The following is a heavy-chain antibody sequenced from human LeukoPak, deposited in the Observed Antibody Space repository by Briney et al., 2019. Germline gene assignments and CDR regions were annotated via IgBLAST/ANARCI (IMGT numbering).Heavy chain of an antibody. D-gene: IGHD6-19*01. V-gene: IGHV3-30*18. CDR1: GFTFSYYY. CDR2: ISYDGTDK. Sequence: GGSLRLSCAASGFTFSYYYMSGVRQAPGKGLDWVAVISYDGTDKYYADSVKGRFTISRDNSKNTLYPQMNSLRAEDTAMYYCAKDGLRTVAIDYWGQGTLVTVSS. CDR3: AKDGLRTVAIDY. J-gene: IGHJ4*02.